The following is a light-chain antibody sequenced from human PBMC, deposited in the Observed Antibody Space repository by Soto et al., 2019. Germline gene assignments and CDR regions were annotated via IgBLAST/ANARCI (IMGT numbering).Light chain of an antibody. Sequence: DIQMTQSPSSVSASVGDRVTITCRASQDIGTWLAWYQQKPGKAPKYLIYGASSLHSGVPSRFSGSGSGTXXXXXXXXLXPEDFXXYYCXQANHFPLTFGGGTRVEIK. J-gene: IGKJ4*01. V-gene: IGKV1-12*01. CDR2: GAS. CDR3: XQANHFPLT. CDR1: QDIGTW.